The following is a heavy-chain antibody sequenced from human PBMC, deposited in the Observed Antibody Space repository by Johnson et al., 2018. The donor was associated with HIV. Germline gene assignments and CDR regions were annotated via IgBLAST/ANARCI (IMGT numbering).Heavy chain of an antibody. CDR3: ARPYNRGIAVTGGAFDI. V-gene: IGHV3-30*04. J-gene: IGHJ3*02. Sequence: QVQLVESGGGVVQPGRSLRLSCAASGFTFSSYAMHWVRQAPGKGLEWVAVISYDGSNKYYADSVKGRFTISRDNSKNTLYLQMYSLRAEDTALYYCARPYNRGIAVTGGAFDIWGQGTMVTVSS. D-gene: IGHD6-19*01. CDR1: GFTFSSYA. CDR2: ISYDGSNK.